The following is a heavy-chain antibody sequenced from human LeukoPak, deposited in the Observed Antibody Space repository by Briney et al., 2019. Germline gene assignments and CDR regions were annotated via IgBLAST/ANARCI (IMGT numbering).Heavy chain of an antibody. Sequence: GGALRLSCAASGFTFSSYGMHWVRQAPGKGLEWVAVISYDGSNKYYADSVKGRFTISRDNSKNTLYLQMNSLKTEDTGVYYCTTGDSWGQYFQYWGQGTLVSVSS. D-gene: IGHD5-24*01. J-gene: IGHJ1*01. CDR3: TTGDSWGQYFQY. V-gene: IGHV3-30*03. CDR1: GFTFSSYG. CDR2: ISYDGSNK.